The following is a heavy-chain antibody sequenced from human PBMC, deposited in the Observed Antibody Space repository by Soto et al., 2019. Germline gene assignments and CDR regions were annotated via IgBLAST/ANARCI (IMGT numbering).Heavy chain of an antibody. CDR2: LNGIGDST. CDR3: GKLRSFNVAAGFDS. J-gene: IGHJ4*02. D-gene: IGHD6-13*01. V-gene: IGHV3-23*01. CDR1: GFTFTSYA. Sequence: GGSLRLSCVASGFTFTSYAMSWVRQAPGKGLEWVSGLNGIGDSTYYADSVKGRFTISRDNSKNTLSLQMNSLRAEDTAVYYCGKLRSFNVAAGFDSWGQGTLVTVS.